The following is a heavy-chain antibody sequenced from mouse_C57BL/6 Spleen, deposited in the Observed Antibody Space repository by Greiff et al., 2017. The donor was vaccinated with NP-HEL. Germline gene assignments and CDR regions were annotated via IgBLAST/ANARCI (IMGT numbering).Heavy chain of an antibody. Sequence: DVQLVESGGGLVKPGGSLKLSCAASGFTFSSYTMSWVRQTPEKRLEWVATISGGGGNTYYPDSVKGRFTISRDNAKNTLYLQMSSLRSEDTALYYCARHPGSSYFDYWGQGTTLTVSS. CDR3: ARHPGSSYFDY. J-gene: IGHJ2*01. CDR2: ISGGGGNT. CDR1: GFTFSSYT. V-gene: IGHV5-9*01. D-gene: IGHD1-1*01.